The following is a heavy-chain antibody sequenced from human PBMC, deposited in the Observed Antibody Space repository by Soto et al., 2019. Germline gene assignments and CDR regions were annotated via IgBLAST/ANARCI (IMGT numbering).Heavy chain of an antibody. CDR3: ARGPPYSSGSGSRSPRGYGMDV. CDR2: LYSSGST. D-gene: IGHD3-10*01. J-gene: IGHJ6*02. Sequence: SETLSLTCTVSGASVSRYYVAWIRQSPGKGLEWIGFLYSSGSTNYNSSLKSRVTISVDTSKTQFSLRLSSVTAADTAVFYCARGPPYSSGSGSRSPRGYGMDVWGQGTTVTVSS. V-gene: IGHV4-59*02. CDR1: GASVSRYY.